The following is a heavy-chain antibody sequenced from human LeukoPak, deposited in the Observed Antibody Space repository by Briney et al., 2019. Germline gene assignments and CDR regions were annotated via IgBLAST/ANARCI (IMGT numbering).Heavy chain of an antibody. CDR1: AFTFSSYA. V-gene: IGHV3-23*01. Sequence: GGSLRLSCAASAFTFSSYAMSWVRQAPGKGLEWVSSISTSDGTTYYADSVKGRFTISRDNSKNTLYLQMNSLRAEDAAIYYCAKGRTGFSYGYGIGYWGQGTLVTVSS. D-gene: IGHD5-18*01. CDR3: AKGRTGFSYGYGIGY. CDR2: ISTSDGTT. J-gene: IGHJ4*02.